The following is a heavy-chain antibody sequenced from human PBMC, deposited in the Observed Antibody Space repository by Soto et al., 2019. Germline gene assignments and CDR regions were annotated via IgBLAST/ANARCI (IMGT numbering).Heavy chain of an antibody. J-gene: IGHJ4*02. CDR2: VFYNEII. CDR3: ERVGAGRSSSTNHVY. CDR1: GVSISSYY. V-gene: IGHV4-59*01. D-gene: IGHD2-8*01. Sequence: PSETLSLTCAVSGVSISSYYCSWIRQPPGKGLEWIGYVFYNEIINYSPSLKGRVTMSMEMSTNHFSLELRSVTAADTAVYFCERVGAGRSSSTNHVYCGPGALVPVSS.